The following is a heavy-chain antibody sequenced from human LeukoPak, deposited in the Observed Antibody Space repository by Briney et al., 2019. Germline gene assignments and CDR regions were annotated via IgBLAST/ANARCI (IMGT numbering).Heavy chain of an antibody. Sequence: GGSLRLSCAASGFTFRSYWMSWVRQAPGKGLEWVANIKQDGSEKYYVDSVKGRFTISRDNAKNSLYLQMNSLRAEDTAVHYCAKGIAGSRPPFDYWGQGTLVTVSS. CDR2: IKQDGSEK. CDR1: GFTFRSYW. J-gene: IGHJ4*02. CDR3: AKGIAGSRPPFDY. V-gene: IGHV3-7*03.